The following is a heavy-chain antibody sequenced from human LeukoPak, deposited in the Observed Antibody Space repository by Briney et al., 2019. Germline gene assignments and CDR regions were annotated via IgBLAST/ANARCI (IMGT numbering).Heavy chain of an antibody. CDR1: GGSISSYY. V-gene: IGHV4-59*01. J-gene: IGHJ4*02. D-gene: IGHD6-13*01. Sequence: SGTLSLTCTVSGGSISSYYWSWIRQPPGKGLEWIGYIYYSGSTNYNPSLKSRGTISVDTSKNQVSLKLSSVTAADTAVYYCARGSIAAAGLDYWGQGTLVTVSS. CDR3: ARGSIAAAGLDY. CDR2: IYYSGST.